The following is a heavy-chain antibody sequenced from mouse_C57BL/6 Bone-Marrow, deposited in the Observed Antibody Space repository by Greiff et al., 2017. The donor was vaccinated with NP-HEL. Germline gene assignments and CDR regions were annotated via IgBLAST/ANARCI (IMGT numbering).Heavy chain of an antibody. Sequence: QVQLQQPGAELVRPGTSVKLSCKASGYTFTSYWMHWVKQRPGQGLEWIGVIDPSDSYTNYNQKFKGKATLTVDTSSSTAYMQLSSLTSEDSAVYYCAREGYDYLYAMDYWGQGTSVTVSS. V-gene: IGHV1-59*01. CDR3: AREGYDYLYAMDY. CDR1: GYTFTSYW. D-gene: IGHD2-4*01. J-gene: IGHJ4*01. CDR2: IDPSDSYT.